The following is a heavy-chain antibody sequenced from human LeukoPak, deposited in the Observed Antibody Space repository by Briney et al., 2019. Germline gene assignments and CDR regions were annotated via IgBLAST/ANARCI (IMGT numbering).Heavy chain of an antibody. J-gene: IGHJ4*02. V-gene: IGHV3-15*01. CDR1: GFTFSNAW. D-gene: IGHD3-10*01. CDR3: TTHPLWFGELHY. Sequence: SGGSLRLSCAASGFTFSNAWMSWVRQAPGKGLEWVGRIKSKTDGGTTDYAAPVKGRFTISRDDSKNTLYLQMNSLKTEDTAVYYCTTHPLWFGELHYWGQGTLVTVSS. CDR2: IKSKTDGGTT.